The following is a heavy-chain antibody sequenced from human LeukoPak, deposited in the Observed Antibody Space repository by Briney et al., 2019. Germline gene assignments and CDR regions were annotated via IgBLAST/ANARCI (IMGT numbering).Heavy chain of an antibody. J-gene: IGHJ5*02. D-gene: IGHD2-2*01. CDR2: IYTSGST. Sequence: SETLSLTCTVSSGSISSGSYYWSWIRQPAGKGLEWIGRIYTSGSTNYNPSLKSRVTISVDTSKNQFSLKLSSVTAADTAVYYCARLILGYCSSTSCYSNWFDPWGQGTLVTVSS. CDR1: SGSISSGSYY. V-gene: IGHV4-61*02. CDR3: ARLILGYCSSTSCYSNWFDP.